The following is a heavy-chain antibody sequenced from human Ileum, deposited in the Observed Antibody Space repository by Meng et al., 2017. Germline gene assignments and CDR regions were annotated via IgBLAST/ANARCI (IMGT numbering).Heavy chain of an antibody. CDR1: GGSFSGYY. V-gene: IGHV4-34*01. CDR2: INHSGST. CDR3: ARSAKGYFDY. Sequence: QVQLQQWGAGLLKPSETLSLTCAVYGGSFSGYYWSWIRQPPGKGLEWIGEINHSGSTNYSPSLKSRVTISVDTSKNQFSLKLSSVTAADTAVYYCARSAKGYFDYWGPGTLVTVSS. J-gene: IGHJ4*02.